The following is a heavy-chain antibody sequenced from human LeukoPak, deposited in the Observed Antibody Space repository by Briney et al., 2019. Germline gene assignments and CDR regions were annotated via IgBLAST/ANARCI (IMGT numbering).Heavy chain of an antibody. J-gene: IGHJ4*02. CDR1: GGSISSYY. CDR3: ARPPHYYDTSGYSV. CDR2: VSNIETT. V-gene: IGHV4-59*01. Sequence: SETLSLTCTVSGGSISSYYWSWLRQPPGKRLEWIGYVSNIETTNYNPSLKSRVTISVDTSKNQFSLRLNSVTAADTAVYYCARPPHYYDTSGYSVWGQGTLVTVSS. D-gene: IGHD3-22*01.